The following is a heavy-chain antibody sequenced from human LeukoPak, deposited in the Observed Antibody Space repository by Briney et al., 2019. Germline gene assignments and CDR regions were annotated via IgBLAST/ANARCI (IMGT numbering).Heavy chain of an antibody. V-gene: IGHV1-2*04. CDR3: ARGARITMVRGVIPLHY. CDR2: INPNSGGT. Sequence: WASVKVSCKASGGTFRSNAISWVRQAPGQGLEWIGWINPNSGGTNHAQKFQGWVTMTRDTSISTAYMELSRLRSDDTAVYYCARGARITMVRGVIPLHYWGQGTLVTVSS. CDR1: GGTFRSNA. D-gene: IGHD3-10*01. J-gene: IGHJ4*02.